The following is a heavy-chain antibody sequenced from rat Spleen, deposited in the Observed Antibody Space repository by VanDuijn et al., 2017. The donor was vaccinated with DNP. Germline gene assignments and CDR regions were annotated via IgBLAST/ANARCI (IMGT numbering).Heavy chain of an antibody. D-gene: IGHD1-9*01. CDR1: EFTFSNYD. CDR2: VSPSGGRT. Sequence: EVQLVESGGGLVQPGRSLKLSCAASEFTFSNYDMAWVRQAPTKGLEWVAAVSPSGGRTYYRDSVKGRFTVSRDNAKNTLYLQMDSLRSEDTATYYCTRRGHTTGLNWFVYWGQGTLVTVSS. CDR3: TRRGHTTGLNWFVY. J-gene: IGHJ3*01. V-gene: IGHV5S13*01.